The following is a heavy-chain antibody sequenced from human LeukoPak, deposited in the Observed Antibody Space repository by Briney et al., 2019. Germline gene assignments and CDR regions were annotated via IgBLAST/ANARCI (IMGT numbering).Heavy chain of an antibody. J-gene: IGHJ3*02. Sequence: SETLSLTCTVPGGPISSYHWSWIRQPAGKGLEWIGRIYTSGSPNYNPSLKSRVTMSVDTSKNQFSLKLSSVTAADTAVYYCARDNRYYDILTGYQDDAFDIWGQGTMVTVSS. CDR3: ARDNRYYDILTGYQDDAFDI. CDR2: IYTSGSP. D-gene: IGHD3-9*01. CDR1: GGPISSYH. V-gene: IGHV4-4*07.